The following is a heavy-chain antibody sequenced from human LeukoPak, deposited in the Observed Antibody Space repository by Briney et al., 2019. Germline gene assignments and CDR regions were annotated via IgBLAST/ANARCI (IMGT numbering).Heavy chain of an antibody. CDR1: GFTFSSYA. Sequence: PGGSLRLSCAASGFTFSSYAMHWVRQAPGKGLEYVSAISSNGGSTYYANSVKGRFTISRDNSKNTLYLQMDSLSADDTALYYCAKDLSRTDVRSFDVWGQGTMVTVSS. CDR3: AKDLSRTDVRSFDV. CDR2: ISSNGGST. V-gene: IGHV3-64*01. J-gene: IGHJ3*01. D-gene: IGHD4-17*01.